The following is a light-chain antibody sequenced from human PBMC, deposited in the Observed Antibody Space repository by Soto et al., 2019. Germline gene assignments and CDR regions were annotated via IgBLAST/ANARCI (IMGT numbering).Light chain of an antibody. CDR3: AAWDDSLNGRAV. CDR1: SSNIGSNT. V-gene: IGLV1-44*01. Sequence: QSVLTQPPSASGTPGQRVTISCSGSSSNIGSNTVNWYQQLPGTAPKLLIYSNNQRPSGVPDRFSGSKSGTSASLAISGLQSEDEADYYCAAWDDSLNGRAVFGGDTQLTVL. J-gene: IGLJ7*01. CDR2: SNN.